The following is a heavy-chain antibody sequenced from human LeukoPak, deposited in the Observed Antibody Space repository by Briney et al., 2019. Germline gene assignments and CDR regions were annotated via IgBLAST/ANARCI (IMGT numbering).Heavy chain of an antibody. CDR1: GFTFSHYW. V-gene: IGHV3-7*01. CDR2: IKLDGSEE. Sequence: GGSLRLSCVASGFTFSHYWMGWVRQPLGKGLEWVAKIKLDGSEEYSVDSVKGRLTISRDNAKNSLYLQMNSLRVEDTAVYYCARVNWASVDYWXXGAXVXVSS. J-gene: IGHJ4*02. CDR3: ARVNWASVDY. D-gene: IGHD7-27*01.